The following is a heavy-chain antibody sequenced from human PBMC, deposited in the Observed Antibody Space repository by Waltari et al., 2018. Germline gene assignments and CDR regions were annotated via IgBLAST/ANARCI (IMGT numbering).Heavy chain of an antibody. CDR1: GGSISSGSYY. V-gene: IGHV4-61*02. D-gene: IGHD5-18*01. Sequence: QVQLQESGPGLVKPSQTLSLTCTVSGGSISSGSYYWSWIRQPAGKGLEWIGRIYTSGSTNYNPSLKSRVTISVDTSKNQFSLKLSSVTAADTAVYYCARAPDTAMANWFDPWGQGTLVTVSS. CDR3: ARAPDTAMANWFDP. CDR2: IYTSGST. J-gene: IGHJ5*02.